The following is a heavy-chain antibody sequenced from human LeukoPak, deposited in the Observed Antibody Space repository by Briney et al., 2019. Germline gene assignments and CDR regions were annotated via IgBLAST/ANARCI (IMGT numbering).Heavy chain of an antibody. J-gene: IGHJ5*02. V-gene: IGHV4-39*01. CDR2: IYHSGST. D-gene: IGHD2-15*01. CDR1: GGSISSSSDY. Sequence: PSETLSLTCNVSGGSISSSSDYWGWIRQPPGKGLEWIGSIYHSGSTYYNPSLKSRVTVSVDTSKNQFSLKASSVTAADTAVYYCVRLLYGKEHPWGQGTLVTVSS. CDR3: VRLLYGKEHP.